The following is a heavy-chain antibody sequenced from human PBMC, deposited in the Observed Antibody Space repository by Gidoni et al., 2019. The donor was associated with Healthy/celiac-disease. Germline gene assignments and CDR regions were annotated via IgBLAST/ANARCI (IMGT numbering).Heavy chain of an antibody. Sequence: QLQLQESGPGLVKPSETLSLTCTVSGGSISSSSYSWGWLRQPPGKGLEWIGSIYYSGSTYYNPSLKSRFTISVDTSKNQFSLKLSSVTAADTAVYYCAAVGGLRLGELSVATYFDYWGQGTLVTVSS. CDR2: IYYSGST. CDR1: GGSISSSSYS. J-gene: IGHJ4*02. D-gene: IGHD3-16*02. V-gene: IGHV4-39*01. CDR3: AAVGGLRLGELSVATYFDY.